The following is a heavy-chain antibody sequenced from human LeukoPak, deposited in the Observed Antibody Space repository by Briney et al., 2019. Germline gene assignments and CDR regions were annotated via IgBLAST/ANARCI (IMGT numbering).Heavy chain of an antibody. V-gene: IGHV4-34*01. D-gene: IGHD6-19*01. CDR2: INHSGRN. Sequence: SETLSLTCAVSGGSFSGYYWSWIRQPPGKGLEWIGEINHSGRNKYNPSLKSRVTISVDTSKNQFSRKLSSVTAADTAVYYCARNYQGSGWPWDGNWFDPWGRGTLGTVSS. CDR3: ARNYQGSGWPWDGNWFDP. CDR1: GGSFSGYY. J-gene: IGHJ5*02.